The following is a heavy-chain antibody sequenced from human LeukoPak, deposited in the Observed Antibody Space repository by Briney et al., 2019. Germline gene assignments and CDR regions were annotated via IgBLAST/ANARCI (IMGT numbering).Heavy chain of an antibody. J-gene: IGHJ5*02. CDR3: ARAAAVAGRYNWFDP. V-gene: IGHV1-2*02. D-gene: IGHD6-19*01. Sequence: ASVKVSFTASGYTFTGYYMHWVRQAPGQGLEWMGWINPNSGGTNYAQKFQGRVTMTRDTSISTAYMELSRLRSDDTAVYYCARAAAVAGRYNWFDPWGQGTLVTVSS. CDR1: GYTFTGYY. CDR2: INPNSGGT.